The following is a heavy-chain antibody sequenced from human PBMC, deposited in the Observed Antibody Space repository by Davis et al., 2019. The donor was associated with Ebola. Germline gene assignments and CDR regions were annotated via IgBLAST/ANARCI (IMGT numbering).Heavy chain of an antibody. V-gene: IGHV1-24*01. CDR3: AKGSALAPYYYYYMDV. J-gene: IGHJ6*03. D-gene: IGHD6-6*01. Sequence: ASVKVSCKVSGYTLTELSMHWVRQAPGKGLEWMGGFDPEDGETIYAQKFQGRVTMTEDTSTDTAYMELSSLRSEDTAVYYCAKGSALAPYYYYYMDVWGKGTTVTVSS. CDR2: FDPEDGET. CDR1: GYTLTELS.